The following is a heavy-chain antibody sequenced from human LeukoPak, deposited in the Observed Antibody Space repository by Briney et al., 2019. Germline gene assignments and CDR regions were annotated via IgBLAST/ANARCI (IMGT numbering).Heavy chain of an antibody. J-gene: IGHJ4*02. CDR2: LSGSGAGT. CDR3: AKAELGADTFFDT. Sequence: GGSLRLSCAASGFTFSDYALGWVRQAPGRGLEWVATLSGSGAGTYYSDSVQGRFTISRDNSKRTLFLQMNSLRAEDTAFYYCAKAELGADTFFDTWGQGTLVTVSS. CDR1: GFTFSDYA. D-gene: IGHD6-25*01. V-gene: IGHV3-23*01.